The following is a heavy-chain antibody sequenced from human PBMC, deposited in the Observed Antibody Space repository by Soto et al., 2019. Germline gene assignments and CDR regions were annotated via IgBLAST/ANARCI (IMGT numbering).Heavy chain of an antibody. J-gene: IGHJ4*02. CDR3: AKVPIFGVENIYDY. V-gene: IGHV3-23*01. D-gene: IGHD3-3*01. CDR1: GFTFSSYA. Sequence: EVQLLESGGGLVQPGWSLRLSCAASGFTFSSYAMSWVRQAPGKGLELVSGTSGSGGTAYYTDSGKGRFTISRDNSKQTLYLQMNSLRAEDTAPYYCAKVPIFGVENIYDYWGQGTLVTVSS. CDR2: TSGSGGTA.